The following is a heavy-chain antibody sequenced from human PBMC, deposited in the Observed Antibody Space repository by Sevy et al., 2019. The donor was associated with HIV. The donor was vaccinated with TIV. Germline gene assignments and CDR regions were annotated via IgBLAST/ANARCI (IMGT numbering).Heavy chain of an antibody. D-gene: IGHD2-15*01. CDR1: GFTFSSYA. CDR2: INAISSNL. V-gene: IGHV3-21*04. Sequence: GGSLRLSCAASGFTFSSYAMNWVRQAPGKGLEWVSTINAISSNLYYADSVKGRFTISRDNAENSLYLKMNSVRAEDTVVYYCARDLFSGGTSVYGDWGQGTLVTVSS. J-gene: IGHJ4*02. CDR3: ARDLFSGGTSVYGD.